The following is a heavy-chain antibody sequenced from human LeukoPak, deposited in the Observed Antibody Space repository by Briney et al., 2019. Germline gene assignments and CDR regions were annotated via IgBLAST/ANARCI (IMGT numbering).Heavy chain of an antibody. CDR1: GGSISSYY. Sequence: SETLSLTCTVSGGSISSYYWSWIRQPPGKGLEWIGYIYYSGSTNYNPSLKSRVTISVATSKNQFSLKLSSVTAADTAVYYCARDRSGYGDYENYWGQGTLVTVSS. D-gene: IGHD4-17*01. CDR2: IYYSGST. CDR3: ARDRSGYGDYENY. V-gene: IGHV4-59*01. J-gene: IGHJ4*02.